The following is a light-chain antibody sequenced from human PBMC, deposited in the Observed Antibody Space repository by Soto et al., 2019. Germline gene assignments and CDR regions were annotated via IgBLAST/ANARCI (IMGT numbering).Light chain of an antibody. J-gene: IGKJ4*01. CDR2: DTS. Sequence: IVLTQSAATLSSSAGETATLSCRASQFVSSNLAWYKHKPGQTPRLLIYDTSTRATGVPARFSGSRSGTEFTLTINSLQSEDFEVYYCQRYNNWPLTFGGGTKVDIK. CDR1: QFVSSN. CDR3: QRYNNWPLT. V-gene: IGKV3-15*01.